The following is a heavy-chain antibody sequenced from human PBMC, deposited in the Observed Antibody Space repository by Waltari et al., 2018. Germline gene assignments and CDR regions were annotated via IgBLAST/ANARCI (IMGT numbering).Heavy chain of an antibody. CDR1: GYSFTSVG. D-gene: IGHD1-20*01. V-gene: IGHV1-18*04. CDR2: VSPLNGKT. CDR3: ATDNLNAFHN. Sequence: QVQLLQSGAEVKEPGASVKVSCRASGYSFTSVGISWVRLAPGQGLEWVGWVSPLNGKTNYAQNVQDRVTMTTDISTSTAYMELRSLRFDDTAVYFCATDNLNAFHNWGQGTLVTVSS. J-gene: IGHJ4*02.